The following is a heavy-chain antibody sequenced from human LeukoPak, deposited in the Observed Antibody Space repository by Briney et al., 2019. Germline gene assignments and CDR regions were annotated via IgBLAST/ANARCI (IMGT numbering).Heavy chain of an antibody. CDR2: ISGSGSST. J-gene: IGHJ4*02. CDR3: ARGQPLDY. V-gene: IGHV3-23*01. Sequence: PGGSLRLSCAASGFSFSSYAMSWVRQAPGKGLEWVSAISGSGSSTYYADSVKGRFTISRDNSKNALFLQMNSLRAEDTAVYFCARGQPLDYWGQGTLVTVSS. CDR1: GFSFSSYA. D-gene: IGHD6-13*01.